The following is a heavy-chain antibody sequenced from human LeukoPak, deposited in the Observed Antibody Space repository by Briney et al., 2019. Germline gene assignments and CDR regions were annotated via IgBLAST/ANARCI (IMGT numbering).Heavy chain of an antibody. CDR2: IYYSGST. CDR3: ARVNRDGYNYYYYMDV. Sequence: SETLSLTCTVSGGSISSSSYYWGWIRQPPGKGLEWIGSIYYSGSTYYNPSLKSRVTISVDTSKNQFSLKLSSVTAADTAVYYCARVNRDGYNYYYYMDVWGKGTTVTVSS. V-gene: IGHV4-39*07. D-gene: IGHD5-24*01. CDR1: GGSISSSSYY. J-gene: IGHJ6*03.